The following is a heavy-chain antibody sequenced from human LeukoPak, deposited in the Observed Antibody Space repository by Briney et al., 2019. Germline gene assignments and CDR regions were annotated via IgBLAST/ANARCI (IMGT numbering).Heavy chain of an antibody. CDR1: GYTFTDYY. D-gene: IGHD2-15*01. CDR2: INPNSGGT. Sequence: ASVKVSCKASGYTFTDYYLHWVRQAPGEGLEWMGWINPNSGGTNYAQKFQDRVTMTMDMSISTAYMELSSLRSDDTAVYYCARVEWYCSGGSCSHYWGQGALVTVSS. V-gene: IGHV1-2*02. CDR3: ARVEWYCSGGSCSHY. J-gene: IGHJ4*02.